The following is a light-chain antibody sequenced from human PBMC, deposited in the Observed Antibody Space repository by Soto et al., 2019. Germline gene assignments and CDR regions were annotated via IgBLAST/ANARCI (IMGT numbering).Light chain of an antibody. Sequence: EIVMTHSPATLSVSPGERATLSCRASQSVSSNLAWYQQKPGQAPRLLIYGASTRATGIPARFSGSGSGTEFTLTISSLQSEEFAVYYCQQYNNWPRTFGQGTKVEIK. V-gene: IGKV3-15*01. CDR2: GAS. CDR1: QSVSSN. CDR3: QQYNNWPRT. J-gene: IGKJ1*01.